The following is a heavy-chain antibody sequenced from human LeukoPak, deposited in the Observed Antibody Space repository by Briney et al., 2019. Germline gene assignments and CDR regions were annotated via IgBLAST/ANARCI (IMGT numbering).Heavy chain of an antibody. CDR2: IWYDGSNK. V-gene: IGHV3-33*01. J-gene: IGHJ4*02. D-gene: IGHD3-9*01. CDR3: AREKTEFNYDILTGYDY. Sequence: GRSLRLSCAASGFTFSSYGMHWVRQAPGKGLEWVAVIWYDGSNKYYADSVKGRFTISRDNSKNTLYLQMNSLRAEDTAVYYCAREKTEFNYDILTGYDYWGQETLVTVSS. CDR1: GFTFSSYG.